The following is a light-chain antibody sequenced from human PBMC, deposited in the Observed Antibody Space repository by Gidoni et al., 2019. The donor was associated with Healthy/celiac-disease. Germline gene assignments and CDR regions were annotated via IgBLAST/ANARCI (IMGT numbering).Light chain of an antibody. Sequence: EIVLTQSPGNLSWSPGERATLSCRASQSVSSSYLAWYQQKPGQAPRLLIYGASSRATGIPDRFSGSGSGTDFTLTISRLEPEDFAVYYCQQYGSSPQWTFGQGTKVEIK. CDR1: QSVSSSY. CDR3: QQYGSSPQWT. J-gene: IGKJ1*01. CDR2: GAS. V-gene: IGKV3-20*01.